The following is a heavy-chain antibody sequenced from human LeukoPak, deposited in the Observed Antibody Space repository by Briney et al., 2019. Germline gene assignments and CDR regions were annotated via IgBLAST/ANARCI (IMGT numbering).Heavy chain of an antibody. Sequence: GGSLRLSCAASGFTFSSYAMHWVRQAPGKGLEWVAVISYDGSNKYYADSVKGRFTISRDNSKNTLYLQMNSLRAEDTAVYYCARVGNYYGSGSYYKSFDYWGQGTLVTVSP. CDR3: ARVGNYYGSGSYYKSFDY. CDR1: GFTFSSYA. CDR2: ISYDGSNK. J-gene: IGHJ4*02. V-gene: IGHV3-30-3*01. D-gene: IGHD3-10*01.